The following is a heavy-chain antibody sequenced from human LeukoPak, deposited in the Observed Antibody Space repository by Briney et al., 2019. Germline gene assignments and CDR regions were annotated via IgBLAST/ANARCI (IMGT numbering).Heavy chain of an antibody. J-gene: IGHJ4*02. Sequence: EGSLRLSCAASGFPFSDYYMTWMRQAPGKGLECISYITSSGGYTSYADSVKGRFTISRDNAKNSLYLQMSSLRAEDTAVYYCARLRPGRDDYWGQGTLVTVSS. CDR1: GFPFSDYY. D-gene: IGHD1-1*01. V-gene: IGHV3-11*06. CDR2: ITSSGGYT. CDR3: ARLRPGRDDY.